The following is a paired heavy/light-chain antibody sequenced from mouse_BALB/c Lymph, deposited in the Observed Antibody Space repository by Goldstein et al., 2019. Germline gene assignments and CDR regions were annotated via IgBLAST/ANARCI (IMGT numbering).Heavy chain of an antibody. Sequence: QVQLQQSAAELARPGASVKMSCKASGYTFTNYTMHWVKQRPGQGLEWIGYINPSSGYTEYNQKFKDRTTLTADKSSSTAYMQLSSLTSEDSAVYYCARETYDSAWFAYWGQGTLVTVSA. J-gene: IGHJ3*01. D-gene: IGHD2-12*01. CDR1: GYTFTNYT. CDR2: INPSSGYT. CDR3: ARETYDSAWFAY. V-gene: IGHV1-4*02.
Light chain of an antibody. CDR1: QSVDHDGDSY. CDR2: VAS. CDR3: QQSNEDPWT. J-gene: IGKJ1*01. V-gene: IGKV3-4*01. Sequence: DIVLTQSPASLAVSLGQRATISCKASQSVDHDGDSYMNWYQQKPGQPPKLLIYVASNLESGIPARFSGSGSGTDFNLNIHPVEEEDTATYYCQQSNEDPWTFGGGTKLEIK.